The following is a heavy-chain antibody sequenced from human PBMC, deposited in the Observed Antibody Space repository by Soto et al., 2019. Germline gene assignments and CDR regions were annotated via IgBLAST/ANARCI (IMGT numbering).Heavy chain of an antibody. V-gene: IGHV3-33*08. CDR1: GCTFSSYA. CDR3: AREVFPPSSGYNWFDP. J-gene: IGHJ5*02. Sequence: GGSLRLSWAASGCTFSSYAMHWVRQAPGKGLEWVAVIWYDGSNKYYADSVKGRFTISRDNSKNTLYLQMNSLRAEDTAVYYCAREVFPPSSGYNWFDPWGQGTLVTVSS. CDR2: IWYDGSNK. D-gene: IGHD3-3*01.